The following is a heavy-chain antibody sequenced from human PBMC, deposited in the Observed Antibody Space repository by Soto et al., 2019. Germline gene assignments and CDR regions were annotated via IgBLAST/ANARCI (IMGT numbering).Heavy chain of an antibody. CDR2: ISASGNSL. V-gene: IGHV3-21*06. D-gene: IGHD2-15*01. CDR1: GFTFRSYG. Sequence: EVQLVESGGGLVKPGGSLRLSCRVSGFTFRSYGMNWVRQAPGKGLEWVSLISASGNSLNYADSVKGRFTISRDNDNDSLYLQMNNLRDDDTAVYYCGGSSSQAYLGQGTLVLVSS. CDR3: GGSSSQAY. J-gene: IGHJ4*02.